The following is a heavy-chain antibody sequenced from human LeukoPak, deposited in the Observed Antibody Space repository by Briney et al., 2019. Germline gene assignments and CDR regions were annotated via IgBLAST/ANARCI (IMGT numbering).Heavy chain of an antibody. V-gene: IGHV4-4*07. D-gene: IGHD6-19*01. J-gene: IGHJ6*03. CDR3: ARAQPSIGDSSGWSYYYYMDV. Sequence: SETLSLTCTVSGGSISSYYWSWIRQPAGKGLEWIGRIYTSGSTNYNPSLKSRVTMSVDTSKNQFSLKLSSVTAADTAVYYCARAQPSIGDSSGWSYYYYMDVWGKGTTVTISS. CDR1: GGSISSYY. CDR2: IYTSGST.